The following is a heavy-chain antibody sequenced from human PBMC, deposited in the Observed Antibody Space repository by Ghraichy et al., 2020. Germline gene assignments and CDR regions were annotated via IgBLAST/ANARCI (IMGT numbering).Heavy chain of an antibody. D-gene: IGHD6-19*01. CDR1: GGSFSGYY. CDR2: INHSGST. J-gene: IGHJ4*02. CDR3: AITVAGTGYFDY. V-gene: IGHV4-34*01. Sequence: SETLSLTCAVYGGSFSGYYWSWIRQPPGKGLEWIGEINHSGSTNYNPSLKSRVTISVDTSKNQFSLKLSSVTAADTAVYYCAITVAGTGYFDYWGQGTLVTVSS.